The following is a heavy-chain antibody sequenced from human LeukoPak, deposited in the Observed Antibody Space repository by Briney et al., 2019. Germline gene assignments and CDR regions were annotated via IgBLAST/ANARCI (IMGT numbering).Heavy chain of an antibody. D-gene: IGHD3-10*01. CDR3: ARRHHFGFLDS. Sequence: SGGSLRLSCAASGVMFRSYWMTWVRQAPGKGLEWVANIKQDGSEKYYVDSVRGRFTISRDNAKNSVYLQMNSLRAEDTAVYYCARRHHFGFLDSWGQGTLVTVSS. CDR2: IKQDGSEK. V-gene: IGHV3-7*04. CDR1: GVMFRSYW. J-gene: IGHJ4*02.